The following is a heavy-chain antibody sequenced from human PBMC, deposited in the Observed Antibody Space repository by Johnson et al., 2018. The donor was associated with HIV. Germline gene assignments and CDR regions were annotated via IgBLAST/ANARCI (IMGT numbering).Heavy chain of an antibody. Sequence: QVQLVESGGGVVQPGGSLRLSCAASGFTFSSYGMYLVRQAPGKGLEWVAFIRYDGSNKYYADSVKGRFTISRDNSKNTLYVQMNSLRAEDTAVYYCAKDCQWGSATQGAFDIWGQGTMVTVSS. CDR3: AKDCQWGSATQGAFDI. J-gene: IGHJ3*02. V-gene: IGHV3-30*02. CDR2: IRYDGSNK. D-gene: IGHD1-26*01. CDR1: GFTFSSYG.